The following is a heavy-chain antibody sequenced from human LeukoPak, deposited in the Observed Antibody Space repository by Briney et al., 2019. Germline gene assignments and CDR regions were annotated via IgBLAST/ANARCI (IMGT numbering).Heavy chain of an antibody. J-gene: IGHJ4*02. CDR2: INPSDHFT. Sequence: ASVKVSCETSGYTFTSHYMHWVRQAPGQGLEWMGVINPSDHFTRYAQKFQGRVTMTRDTSISTAYMELSRLRSDDTAVYYCARENGAHDYGDYGVTEIDYWGQGTLVTVSS. CDR3: ARENGAHDYGDYGVTEIDY. V-gene: IGHV1-2*02. D-gene: IGHD4-17*01. CDR1: GYTFTSHY.